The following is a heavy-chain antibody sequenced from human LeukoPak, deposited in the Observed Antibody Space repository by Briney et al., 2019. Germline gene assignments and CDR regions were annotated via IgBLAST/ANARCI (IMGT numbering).Heavy chain of an antibody. D-gene: IGHD2-15*01. V-gene: IGHV3-23*01. CDR1: GFTFSSNA. CDR2: ISGSGGST. J-gene: IGHJ4*02. CDR3: ARVLADYLDY. Sequence: GGSLRLSCAASGFTFSSNAMSWVRQAPEKGLDWVSTISGSGGSTYYADSVRGRFTISRDNSKNTLYLQMNSLRAEDTAVYYCARVLADYLDYWGQGTLVTVSS.